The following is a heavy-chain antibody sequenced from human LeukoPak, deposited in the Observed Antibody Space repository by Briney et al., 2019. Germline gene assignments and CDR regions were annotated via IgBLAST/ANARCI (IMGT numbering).Heavy chain of an antibody. CDR2: ISSSSSTI. V-gene: IGHV3-48*01. J-gene: IGHJ3*02. CDR3: ARVGVVIPKGAAFDI. CDR1: GFTFSIYS. Sequence: PGGSLRLSCAASGFTFSIYSMNWVRQAPGKGLEWLSYISSSSSTINYADSVKGRFTISRDNAKNSLYLQMNSLRAEDTAVYYCARVGVVIPKGAAFDIWGQGTMVTVSS. D-gene: IGHD3-3*01.